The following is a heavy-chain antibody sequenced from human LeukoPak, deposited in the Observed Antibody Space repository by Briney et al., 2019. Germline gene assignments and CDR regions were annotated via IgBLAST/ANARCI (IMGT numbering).Heavy chain of an antibody. J-gene: IGHJ4*02. V-gene: IGHV3-30*02. CDR3: AKDLPAAYFDY. CDR2: IRYDESTK. CDR1: GFTFSNYG. Sequence: PGRSLRLSCAASGFTFSNYGMHWVRQAPGKGLEWVAFIRYDESTKFYADSVKGRFTISGDNSKTTLYLQMNSLRAEDTAVYYCAKDLPAAYFDYWGQGTLVTVSS. D-gene: IGHD2-2*01.